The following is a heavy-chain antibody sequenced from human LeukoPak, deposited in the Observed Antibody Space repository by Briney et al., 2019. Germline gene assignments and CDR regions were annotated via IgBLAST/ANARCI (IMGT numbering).Heavy chain of an antibody. D-gene: IGHD3-22*01. Sequence: GGSLRLSCAASGFTVSSNYMSWVRQAPGKGLEWVSVIYSGGSTYYADSVKGRFTISRDNSKNTLYLQMNSLRAEDTAVYYCAAHKYYYDSSGYYHYWGQGTLVTVSS. CDR3: AAHKYYYDSSGYYHY. V-gene: IGHV3-53*01. J-gene: IGHJ4*02. CDR1: GFTVSSNY. CDR2: IYSGGST.